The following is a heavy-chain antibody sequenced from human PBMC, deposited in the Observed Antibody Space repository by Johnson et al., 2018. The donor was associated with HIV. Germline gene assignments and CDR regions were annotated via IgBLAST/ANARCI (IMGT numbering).Heavy chain of an antibody. CDR1: GFTFSPFG. CDR2: IRYNGNNK. V-gene: IGHV3-30*02. Sequence: QVRLVESGGGVVQPGGSLRLSCAASGFTFSPFGMHWVRQAPGKGLEWVAFIRYNGNNKYYSDSVKGRFTISRDNSKNTLYLQMNSLRGEDTAVYYCTKPRDGSLGRDCAFDIWGQGTMVTVPS. J-gene: IGHJ3*02. CDR3: TKPRDGSLGRDCAFDI. D-gene: IGHD3-10*01.